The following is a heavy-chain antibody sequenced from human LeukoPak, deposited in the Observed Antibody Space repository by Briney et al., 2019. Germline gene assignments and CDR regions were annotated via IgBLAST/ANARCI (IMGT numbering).Heavy chain of an antibody. Sequence: SETLSLTCTVSGGSISSYYWSWIRQPAGKGLEWIGRIYTSGSTNYNPSLKSRVTMSVDTSKNQLSLKLSSVTAADTAVYYCARGPASSGWYVVWFDPWGQGTLVIVSS. J-gene: IGHJ5*02. D-gene: IGHD6-19*01. CDR1: GGSISSYY. CDR2: IYTSGST. CDR3: ARGPASSGWYVVWFDP. V-gene: IGHV4-4*07.